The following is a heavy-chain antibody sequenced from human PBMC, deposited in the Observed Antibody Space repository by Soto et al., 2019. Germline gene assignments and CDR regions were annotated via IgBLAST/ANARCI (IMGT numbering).Heavy chain of an antibody. D-gene: IGHD5-18*01. J-gene: IGHJ6*02. CDR2: INPNSGGT. Sequence: QVQLVQSGAEVKKPGASVKVSCKASGYTFTGYYMHWVRQAPGQGLEWMGWINPNSGGTNYAQKFQGWVTMTRDTSISTAYMELSRLRSDDTAVYYCARGGEEVPLWLLGYYYYGMDVWGQGTTVTVSS. V-gene: IGHV1-2*04. CDR3: ARGGEEVPLWLLGYYYYGMDV. CDR1: GYTFTGYY.